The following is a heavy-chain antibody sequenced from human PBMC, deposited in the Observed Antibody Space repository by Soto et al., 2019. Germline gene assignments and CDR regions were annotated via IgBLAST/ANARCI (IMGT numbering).Heavy chain of an antibody. CDR3: ARTSVVNSLDY. D-gene: IGHD4-17*01. J-gene: IGHJ4*02. Sequence: QVQLVQSGPEVKKPGASVKVSCKASGYSFTTYNISWVRQAPGQGYEWMGRISNYNGNTDYEQNFQGRLLMTSETSTTTAYKELTILTSDAAAVYYCARTSVVNSLDYWGQGTLVSVSS. CDR2: ISNYNGNT. V-gene: IGHV1-18*04. CDR1: GYSFTTYN.